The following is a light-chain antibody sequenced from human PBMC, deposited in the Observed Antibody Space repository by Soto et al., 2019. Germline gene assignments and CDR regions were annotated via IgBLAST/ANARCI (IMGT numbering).Light chain of an antibody. CDR3: CSYAGTYIPL. J-gene: IGLJ2*01. CDR1: SSDVGAYNF. V-gene: IGLV2-11*01. Sequence: QSALTQPRSVSGSPGQSVTISCTGTSSDVGAYNFVSWYRHNPGKAPKLMIFDVSARPSGVPDRFSGSKSANTASLTISGLQTEDEADYYCCSYAGTYIPLFGGGTKLTVL. CDR2: DVS.